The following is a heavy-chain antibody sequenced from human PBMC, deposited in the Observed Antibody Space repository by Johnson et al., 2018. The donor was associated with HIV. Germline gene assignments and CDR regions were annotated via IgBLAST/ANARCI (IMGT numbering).Heavy chain of an antibody. CDR2: ISWNSGSI. CDR3: ARDVLGDGTYPPDAFDI. CDR1: GFTFDDYG. Sequence: VQLVESGGGLVQPGRSLRLSCAASGFTFDDYGMSWVRQAPGKGLEWVSGISWNSGSIGYVDSVKGRFTISRDNAKNSLYLQVHSLRVEDTAVYYCARDVLGDGTYPPDAFDIWGQGTMVTVSS. V-gene: IGHV3-9*01. D-gene: IGHD3-16*02. J-gene: IGHJ3*02.